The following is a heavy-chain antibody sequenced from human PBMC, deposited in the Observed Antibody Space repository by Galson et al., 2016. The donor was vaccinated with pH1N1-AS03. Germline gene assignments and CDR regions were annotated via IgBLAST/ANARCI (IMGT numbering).Heavy chain of an antibody. CDR2: MNPDSGNT. V-gene: IGHV1-8*03. CDR1: GYTFTTYD. D-gene: IGHD2-15*01. Sequence: SVKVSCKASGYTFTTYDINWVRQAPGQGLEWMGWMNPDSGNTGYAPSFQGRVTITRDTSISTAYMELSSLRSEDPAVYYCARGVVDCSGPACSGTLRFDPWGQGTLVTVSS. CDR3: ARGVVDCSGPACSGTLRFDP. J-gene: IGHJ5*02.